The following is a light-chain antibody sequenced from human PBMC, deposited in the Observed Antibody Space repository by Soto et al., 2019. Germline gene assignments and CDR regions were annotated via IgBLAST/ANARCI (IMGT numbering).Light chain of an antibody. J-gene: IGKJ1*01. CDR1: QSLYNN. V-gene: IGKV3-15*01. CDR3: QQYSDWPPT. Sequence: EIVLTQSPATLFVSPGERATLSCRASQSLYNNLAWYQQKPGQAPRLLINGASTRSTGIPARFSGSGSGTEFTLIISSLQSEDFAVYYCQQYSDWPPTFGQGTTVEIK. CDR2: GAS.